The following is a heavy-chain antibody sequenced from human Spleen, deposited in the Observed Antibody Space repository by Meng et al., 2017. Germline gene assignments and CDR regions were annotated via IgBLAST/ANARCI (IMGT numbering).Heavy chain of an antibody. CDR1: GGSFSGYY. Sequence: HVQLQQWGTGLLKPSSTLSLTCAVCGGSFSGYYWSWIRQPPGKGLEWIGEINHSGSTNYNPSLESRATISVDTSQNNLSLKLSSVTAADSAVYYCARGPTTMAHDFDYWGQGTLVTASS. V-gene: IGHV4-34*01. D-gene: IGHD4-11*01. CDR3: ARGPTTMAHDFDY. J-gene: IGHJ4*02. CDR2: INHSGST.